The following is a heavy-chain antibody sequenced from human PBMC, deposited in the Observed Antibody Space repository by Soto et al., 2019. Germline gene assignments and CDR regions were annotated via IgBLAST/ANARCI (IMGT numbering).Heavy chain of an antibody. CDR3: ARGGAVAASPRSFDY. CDR1: GYTFTGYY. Sequence: GASVKVSCKASGYTFTGYYMHWVRQAPGQGLEWMGWISAYNGNTNYAQKLQGGVTMTTDTSTSTAYMDLRSLRSDDTAVYYCARGGAVAASPRSFDYWGQGTLVTVSS. J-gene: IGHJ4*02. CDR2: ISAYNGNT. V-gene: IGHV1-18*04. D-gene: IGHD6-19*01.